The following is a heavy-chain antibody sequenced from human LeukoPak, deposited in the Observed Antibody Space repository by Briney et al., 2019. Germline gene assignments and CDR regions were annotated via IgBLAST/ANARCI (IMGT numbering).Heavy chain of an antibody. Sequence: PGGSLRLSCAASGFTVSSNYMSWVRQAPGKGLEWVSVIYSGGSTYYADSVKGRFTISRDNSKNTLYLQMNSLRAEDTAVYYCARDHYYDSSGYYRFDYWGQGTLATVSS. CDR3: ARDHYYDSSGYYRFDY. CDR2: IYSGGST. D-gene: IGHD3-22*01. V-gene: IGHV3-53*01. CDR1: GFTVSSNY. J-gene: IGHJ4*02.